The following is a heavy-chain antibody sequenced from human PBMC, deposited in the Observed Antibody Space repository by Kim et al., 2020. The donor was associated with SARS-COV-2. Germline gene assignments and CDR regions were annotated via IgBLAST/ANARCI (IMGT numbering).Heavy chain of an antibody. J-gene: IGHJ5*02. V-gene: IGHV4-59*11. Sequence: SETLSLTCSVSGGSLIGHYWNWLRQPPGKGLEWIGHSYNTENTNYNPSLKSRVTISVDTSKNQFSLTLTSVTAADTAVYYCSKAWFAAPNWFAPWGQGTLVTVSS. CDR2: SYNTENT. D-gene: IGHD3-22*01. CDR3: SKAWFAAPNWFAP. CDR1: GGSLIGHY.